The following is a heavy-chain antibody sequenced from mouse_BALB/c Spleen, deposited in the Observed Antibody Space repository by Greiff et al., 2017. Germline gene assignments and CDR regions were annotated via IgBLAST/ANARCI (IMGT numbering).Heavy chain of an antibody. D-gene: IGHD1-1*02. J-gene: IGHJ4*01. V-gene: IGHV1S137*01. CDR2: ISTYYGDA. CDR3: ERGTGYGGTAAKDMDY. Sequence: QVQLQQSGAELVRPGVSVKISCKGSGYTFTDYAMHWVKQSHAKNLEWIGVISTYYGDASYNQKFKGKATMTVDKSSSTAYMELARLTSEDSAIYYCERGTGYGGTAAKDMDYWGQGTTVTVSS. CDR1: GYTFTDYA.